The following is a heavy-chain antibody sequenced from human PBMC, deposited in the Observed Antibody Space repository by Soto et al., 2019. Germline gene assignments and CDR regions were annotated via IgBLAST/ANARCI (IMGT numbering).Heavy chain of an antibody. D-gene: IGHD2-8*01. V-gene: IGHV3-23*01. J-gene: IGHJ4*02. Sequence: GGSLRLSCATSGFTFRAYDLTWVRQAPGKGLDWVSGISPSGDTTYYADSVKGRFTISRDTSKTMLYLEMNSLRAEDTAVYYCAFKGNASPFYWGQGTLVTVSS. CDR2: ISPSGDTT. CDR1: GFTFRAYD. CDR3: AFKGNASPFY.